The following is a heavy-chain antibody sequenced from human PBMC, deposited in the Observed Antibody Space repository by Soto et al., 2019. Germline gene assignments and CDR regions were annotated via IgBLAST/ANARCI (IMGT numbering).Heavy chain of an antibody. CDR1: GFSLSTSGVG. V-gene: IGHV2-5*02. J-gene: IGHJ3*02. Sequence: QITLKESGPTLVKPTQTLTLTCTFSGFSLSTSGVGVGWIRQPPGKALEWLALIYWDDDKRYSPSLKSRLTLTKATSKNQVVLTMTNMDPVDTATYYCAHRGYCSGGSCYLSAFDIWGQGTMVTVSS. CDR3: AHRGYCSGGSCYLSAFDI. D-gene: IGHD2-15*01. CDR2: IYWDDDK.